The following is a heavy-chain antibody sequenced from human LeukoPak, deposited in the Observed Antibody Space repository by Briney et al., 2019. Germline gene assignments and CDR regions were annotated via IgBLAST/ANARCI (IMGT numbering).Heavy chain of an antibody. CDR2: ISYDGSNK. J-gene: IGHJ4*02. CDR3: ARDFNGLGQYYYDSSGYLSGSDY. D-gene: IGHD3-22*01. V-gene: IGHV3-30-3*01. CDR1: GFTFSSYW. Sequence: GGSLRLSCAASGFTFSSYWMHWVRQAPGKGLEWVAVISYDGSNKYYADSVKGRFTISRDNSKNTLYLQMNSLRAEDTAVYYCARDFNGLGQYYYDSSGYLSGSDYWGQGTLVTVSS.